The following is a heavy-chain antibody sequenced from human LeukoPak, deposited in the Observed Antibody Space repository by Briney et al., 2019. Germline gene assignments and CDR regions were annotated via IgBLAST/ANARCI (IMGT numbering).Heavy chain of an antibody. CDR3: ARWGCSYGSDY. Sequence: GGSLRLSRAASGFTFSSYSMNWVRQAPGKGLEWVSSLSGSSTYIFYADSVKGRFTISRDNAKNSLYLQMNSLRAEDTAVYYCARWGCSYGSDYWGQGTLVTVSS. J-gene: IGHJ4*02. D-gene: IGHD5-18*01. CDR2: LSGSSTYI. CDR1: GFTFSSYS. V-gene: IGHV3-21*06.